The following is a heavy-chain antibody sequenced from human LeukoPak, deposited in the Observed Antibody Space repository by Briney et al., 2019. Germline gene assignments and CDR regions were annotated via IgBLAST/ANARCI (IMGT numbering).Heavy chain of an antibody. CDR2: IYYSGST. D-gene: IGHD1-26*01. Sequence: GSLRLSCTVSGFTVSSNSMSWIRQPPGKGLEWIGHIYYSGSTNYNPSLKSRVTISVDTSKNQFSLKLSSVTAADTAVYYCARRSWPYYYYYMDVWGKGTTVTVSS. CDR3: ARRSWPYYYYYMDV. J-gene: IGHJ6*03. V-gene: IGHV4-59*02. CDR1: GFTVSSNS.